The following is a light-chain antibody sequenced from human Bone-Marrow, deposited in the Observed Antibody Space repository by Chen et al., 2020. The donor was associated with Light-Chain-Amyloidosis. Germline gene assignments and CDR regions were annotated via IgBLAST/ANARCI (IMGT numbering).Light chain of an antibody. J-gene: IGLJ3*02. CDR2: DDS. CDR1: NIGSTS. V-gene: IGLV3-21*02. CDR3: QVWDRSSDRPV. Sequence: SYVLTQPSSVSVAPGQTATIACGGNNIGSTSVHWYQQTPGQAPLLVVYDDSDRPSGIPGRLSGSNSGHTATLTTSRVEAGDEADYYCQVWDRSSDRPVFGGGTKLTVL.